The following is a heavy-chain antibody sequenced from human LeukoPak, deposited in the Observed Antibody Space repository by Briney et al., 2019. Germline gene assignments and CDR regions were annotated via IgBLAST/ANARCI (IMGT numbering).Heavy chain of an antibody. Sequence: GGSLRLSCAASGFTFSSYAMTWVRQPPGKGLEWVSTISGRGGSTYYADSVKGRFTISRDNSKNTVYLQMNSLRDEDAAVYYCARDWPSEWEQLPGYDAVDIWGQGTMVTVSS. CDR1: GFTFSSYA. CDR3: ARDWPSEWEQLPGYDAVDI. D-gene: IGHD1-26*01. CDR2: ISGRGGST. V-gene: IGHV3-23*01. J-gene: IGHJ3*02.